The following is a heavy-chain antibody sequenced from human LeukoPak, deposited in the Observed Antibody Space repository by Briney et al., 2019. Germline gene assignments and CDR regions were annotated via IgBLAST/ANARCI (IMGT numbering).Heavy chain of an antibody. CDR3: ARERLVAGSAFDY. V-gene: IGHV1-3*01. D-gene: IGHD2-15*01. J-gene: IGHJ4*02. CDR1: GYTFTSYA. CDR2: INAGNGNT. Sequence: ASVKVSCKASGYTFTSYAMHWVRQAPGQRLEWMGWINAGNGNTKYSQKFQGRVTITRDTSASTAYMELSSLRSEDTAVYYCARERLVAGSAFDYWGQGTLVTVSS.